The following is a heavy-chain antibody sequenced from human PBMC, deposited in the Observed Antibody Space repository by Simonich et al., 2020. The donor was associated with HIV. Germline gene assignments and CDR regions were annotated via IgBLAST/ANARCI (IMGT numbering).Heavy chain of an antibody. CDR1: GFTFSSYA. CDR2: ISYDGSNK. J-gene: IGHJ4*02. D-gene: IGHD3-16*01. CDR3: ASGGSISSVWADDY. V-gene: IGHV3-30*07. Sequence: QVQLVESGGGVVQPGRSLRLSCAASGFTFSSYAMHWVRQPPGKGLEGVAVISYDGSNKYYADSVKGRFTISRDNSKNTLYLQMNSLRAEDTAVYYCASGGSISSVWADDYWGQGTLVTVSS.